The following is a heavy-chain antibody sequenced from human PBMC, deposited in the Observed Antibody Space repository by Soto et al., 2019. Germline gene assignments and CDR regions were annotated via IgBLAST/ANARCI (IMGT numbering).Heavy chain of an antibody. CDR2: ISSSSSYI. V-gene: IGHV3-21*01. CDR3: ARVGYSSTPVPH. J-gene: IGHJ4*02. D-gene: IGHD6-13*01. CDR1: GFTFSSYS. Sequence: PGGSLRLSCAASGFTFSSYSMNWVRQAPGKGLEWVSSISSSSSYIYYADSVKGRFTISRDNAQNSLYLQMNSLRAEDTAGYYFARVGYSSTPVPHGGKGTLVTVSS.